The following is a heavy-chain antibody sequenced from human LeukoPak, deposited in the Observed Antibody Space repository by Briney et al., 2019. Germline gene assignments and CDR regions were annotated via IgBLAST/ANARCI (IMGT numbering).Heavy chain of an antibody. J-gene: IGHJ4*02. CDR3: TSDYYDSSGTIDY. V-gene: IGHV3-73*01. CDR2: IRSKANSYAT. CDR1: GFTFSGSA. Sequence: QTGGSLRLSCAASGFTFSGSAMHWVRQASGKGLEWVARIRSKANSYATAYAASVKGRFTISRDDSKNTAYLQMNSLKTEDTAVYYCTSDYYDSSGTIDYWGQGTLVTVSS. D-gene: IGHD3-22*01.